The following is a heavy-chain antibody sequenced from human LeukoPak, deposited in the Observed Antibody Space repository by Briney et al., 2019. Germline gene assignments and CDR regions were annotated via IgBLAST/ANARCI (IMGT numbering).Heavy chain of an antibody. D-gene: IGHD6-19*01. CDR2: INPNSGGT. CDR1: GYIFTGYY. V-gene: IGHV1-2*06. Sequence: ASVKVPCKASGYIFTGYYMHWVRQAPGQGLEWMGRINPNSGGTNYAQKFQGRVTMTRDTSISTAYMELSRLRSDDTAVYYCARTSINPQWLASTNWFDPWGQGTLVTVSS. CDR3: ARTSINPQWLASTNWFDP. J-gene: IGHJ5*02.